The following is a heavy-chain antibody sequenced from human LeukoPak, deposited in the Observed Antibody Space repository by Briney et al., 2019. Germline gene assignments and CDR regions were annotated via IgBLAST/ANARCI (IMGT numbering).Heavy chain of an antibody. J-gene: IGHJ4*02. D-gene: IGHD7-27*01. Sequence: NPSETPSLTCTVSGGSISSGGYYWSWIRQHPGEGLEWIGYIDCSGSTYYNPPLKSRVTISVDTSKNQLSVKLSAVTAADTAVYCCAGCSGDRKKCFDYWGQGTLVTVSS. CDR3: AGCSGDRKKCFDY. CDR1: GGSISSGGYY. V-gene: IGHV4-31*03. CDR2: IDCSGST.